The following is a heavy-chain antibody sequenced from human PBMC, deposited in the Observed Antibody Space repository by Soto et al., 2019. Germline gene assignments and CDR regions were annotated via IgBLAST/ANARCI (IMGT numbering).Heavy chain of an antibody. D-gene: IGHD4-17*01. CDR2: ISYDGSNK. Sequence: GGSLRLSXAASGFTLSSYAMHCVRQAPGKGLEWVAVISYDGSNKYYADSVKGRFTISRDNSKNTLYLQMNSLRVEDTAVYYCARALGDYGDCWGQGTLVTVSS. V-gene: IGHV3-30-3*01. CDR1: GFTLSSYA. J-gene: IGHJ4*02. CDR3: ARALGDYGDC.